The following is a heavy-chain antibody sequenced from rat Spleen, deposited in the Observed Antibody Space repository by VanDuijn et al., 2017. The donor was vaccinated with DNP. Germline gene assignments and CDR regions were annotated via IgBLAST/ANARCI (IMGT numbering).Heavy chain of an antibody. J-gene: IGHJ2*01. V-gene: IGHV5-31*01. CDR2: ITSSGGST. Sequence: EVQLVGSGGDLVQPGRSLKLSCVGSGFTFNNYWMTWIRQVPGKGLEWVASITSSGGSTYYPDSVKGRFTISRDNAKSTLYLQMDSLKSEETATYYCATRYNNFFDYWGQGVVVTVSS. CDR1: GFTFNNYW. CDR3: ATRYNNFFDY. D-gene: IGHD1-10*01.